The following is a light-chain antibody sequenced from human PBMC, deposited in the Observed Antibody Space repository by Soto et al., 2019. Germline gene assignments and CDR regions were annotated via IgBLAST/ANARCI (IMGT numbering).Light chain of an antibody. V-gene: IGKV3-11*01. CDR2: DAS. CDR1: QSVSIY. J-gene: IGKJ4*01. CDR3: RKRSNWLLT. Sequence: DIVLTQSPATLSLSPGERATLSCEARQSVSIYLAWYQQKPGHPPRLLIYDASNMSTGIPTRFSGSGSGTDFPLTITRLEPEDVAIYYCRKRSNWLLTFGGGTKVEIK.